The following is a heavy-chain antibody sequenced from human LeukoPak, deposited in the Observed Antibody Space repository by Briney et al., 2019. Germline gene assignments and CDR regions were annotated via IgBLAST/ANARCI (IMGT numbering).Heavy chain of an antibody. CDR1: GFTFSSYS. D-gene: IGHD2-2*01. CDR3: AREVPALGFDY. Sequence: GGSLRLSCAASGFTFSSYSMNWVRQAPGKGLEWVSSISSSSSYIYYADSVKGRFTISRDNAKNSLHLQMNSLRAEDTAVYYCAREVPALGFDYWGQGTLVTVSS. V-gene: IGHV3-21*01. CDR2: ISSSSSYI. J-gene: IGHJ4*02.